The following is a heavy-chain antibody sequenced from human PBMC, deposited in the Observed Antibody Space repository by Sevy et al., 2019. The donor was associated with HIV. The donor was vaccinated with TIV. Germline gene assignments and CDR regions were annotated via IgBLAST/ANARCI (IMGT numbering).Heavy chain of an antibody. J-gene: IGHJ4*02. CDR2: FSFGCGKI. CDR3: AREGWSKPHDY. D-gene: IGHD6-19*01. Sequence: GESLKISCAASGFTFSSYAMSWVRQAPGKGLEWVSTFSFGCGKINYADSVKGRFTISRDNSKNTLYLQMHSLRAEDTAVYYCAREGWSKPHDYWGQGTLVTVSS. V-gene: IGHV3-23*01. CDR1: GFTFSSYA.